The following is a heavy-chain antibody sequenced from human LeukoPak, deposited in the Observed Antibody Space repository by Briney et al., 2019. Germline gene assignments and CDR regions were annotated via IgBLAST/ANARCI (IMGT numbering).Heavy chain of an antibody. V-gene: IGHV3-74*01. D-gene: IGHD3-10*01. J-gene: IGHJ4*02. Sequence: GGSLRLSCAASGFTFSSYWMHWVRQAPGKGLVWVSRINSDGSSTSYADSVKGRFTISRDNAKNTLYLQMNSLRAEDTAVDYCASHPIYGSGSYPFDYWGQGTLVTVFS. CDR3: ASHPIYGSGSYPFDY. CDR1: GFTFSSYW. CDR2: INSDGSST.